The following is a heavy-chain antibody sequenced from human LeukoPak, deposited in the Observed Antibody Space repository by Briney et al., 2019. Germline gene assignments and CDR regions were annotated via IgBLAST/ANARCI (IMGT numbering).Heavy chain of an antibody. CDR3: ARAYYYDSSGYDDAFDI. CDR1: GGPISSYY. D-gene: IGHD3-22*01. CDR2: IYYSGST. J-gene: IGHJ3*02. Sequence: SETLSLTCTVSGGPISSYYWTWIRQPPGKGLEWIGYIYYSGSTNYNPSLKSRVTISVDTSKNQFSLKLYSVTAADTAVYFCARAYYYDSSGYDDAFDIWGQGTMVTVSS. V-gene: IGHV4-59*01.